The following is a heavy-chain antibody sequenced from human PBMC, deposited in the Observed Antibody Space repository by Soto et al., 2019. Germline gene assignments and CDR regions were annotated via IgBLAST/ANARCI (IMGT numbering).Heavy chain of an antibody. CDR2: IGPSSSYT. D-gene: IGHD2-8*01. J-gene: IGHJ4*02. Sequence: QVQLVESGGGVVQPGTSLRLSCAASGFTFSDYYMSWIRQAPGKGLEWVSYIGPSSSYTNYADSVKGRFTISRDNAKNSLYLQMNSLRAEDTAVYYCARVVRLMLYSDYWGQGTLVTVSS. CDR3: ARVVRLMLYSDY. CDR1: GFTFSDYY. V-gene: IGHV3-11*06.